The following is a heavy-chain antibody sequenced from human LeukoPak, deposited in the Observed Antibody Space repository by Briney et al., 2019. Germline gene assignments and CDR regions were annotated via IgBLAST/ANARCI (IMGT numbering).Heavy chain of an antibody. J-gene: IGHJ4*02. CDR1: GFTFENYA. V-gene: IGHV3-9*01. CDR3: ARDRLGPSFSVSHFDL. Sequence: GGSLRLSCAASGFTFENYAMHWVRQTPGKGLEWVSGISWNSGSKGYADSVRGRFTISRDNAKNSLYLRMDSLRAEDTALYYCARDRLGPSFSVSHFDLWGQGTLVTVSS. CDR2: ISWNSGSK. D-gene: IGHD3-3*02.